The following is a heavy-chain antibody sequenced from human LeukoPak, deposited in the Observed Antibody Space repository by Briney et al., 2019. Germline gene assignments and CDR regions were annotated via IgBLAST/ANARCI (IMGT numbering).Heavy chain of an antibody. Sequence: GGSLRLSCAASGFAFSSYTMNWVRQAPGKGLEWISSITGSSDYIYYAGSVKGRFTISRDNGKNSLYLQMNSLRAEDTSVYYCARGFGELYGYWGQGTLVTVSS. CDR3: ARGFGELYGY. CDR1: GFAFSSYT. J-gene: IGHJ4*02. CDR2: ITGSSDYI. D-gene: IGHD3-10*01. V-gene: IGHV3-21*06.